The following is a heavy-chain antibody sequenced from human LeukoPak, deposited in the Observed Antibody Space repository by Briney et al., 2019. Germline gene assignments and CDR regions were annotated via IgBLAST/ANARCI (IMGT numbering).Heavy chain of an antibody. CDR2: ISGSGGST. V-gene: IGHV3-23*01. CDR1: GFTFSSYA. Sequence: GGSLRLSCAASGFTFSSYAMSWVRQAPGKGLEWVSAISGSGGSTYYADSMKGRFTISRDNSKNTLYLQMNSLRAEDTAVYYCAKDRNYYYYMDVWGKGTTVTVSS. J-gene: IGHJ6*03. CDR3: AKDRNYYYYMDV.